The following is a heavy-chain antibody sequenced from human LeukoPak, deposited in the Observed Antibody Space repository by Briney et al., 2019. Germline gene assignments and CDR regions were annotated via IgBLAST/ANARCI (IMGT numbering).Heavy chain of an antibody. J-gene: IGHJ4*02. CDR2: IYTSGST. D-gene: IGHD6-13*01. Sequence: SETLSLTCTVSGGSISSYYWSWIRQPAGKGLEWIGRIYTSGSTNYNPSLKSRVTMSVDTSKNQFSLEVRSVTAADTAVYYCAREGHSRFDYWGQGTLVTVSS. CDR3: AREGHSRFDY. CDR1: GGSISSYY. V-gene: IGHV4-4*07.